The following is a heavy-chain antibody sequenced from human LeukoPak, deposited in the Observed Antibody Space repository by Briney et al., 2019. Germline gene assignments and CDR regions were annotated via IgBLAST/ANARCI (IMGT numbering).Heavy chain of an antibody. CDR3: GREYASSGYCDS. D-gene: IGHD3-22*01. CDR2: ISGSGGST. CDR1: GFTFRSYA. Sequence: GGSLRRYCAASGFTFRSYAMSWVRQAPGKGLEWVSAISGSGGSTYYADSVKGRFTISRDNSKNTLYLQMNSLRGEDTAVYYCGREYASSGYCDSWGQGTLVTVSS. J-gene: IGHJ4*02. V-gene: IGHV3-23*01.